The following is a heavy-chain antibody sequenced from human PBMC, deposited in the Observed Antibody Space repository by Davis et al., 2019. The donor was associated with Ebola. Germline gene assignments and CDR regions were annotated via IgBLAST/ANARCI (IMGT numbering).Heavy chain of an antibody. J-gene: IGHJ4*02. D-gene: IGHD3-22*01. CDR1: GYTFTSYA. V-gene: IGHV1-3*01. Sequence: ASVKVSCKASGYTFTSYAMHWVRQAPGQRLEWMGWINAGNGNTKYSQKFQGRVTIIRDTSASTAYMELSSLRSEDTAVYYCASGAATYYYDSSGYYSYWGQGTLVTVSS. CDR2: INAGNGNT. CDR3: ASGAATYYYDSSGYYSY.